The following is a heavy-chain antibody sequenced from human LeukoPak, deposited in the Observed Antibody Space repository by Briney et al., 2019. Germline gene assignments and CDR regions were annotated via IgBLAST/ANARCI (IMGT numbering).Heavy chain of an antibody. Sequence: GGSLRLSCAASGFTFDDYAMHWVRQAPGKGLEWDSGISWNSGSIGYADSVKGRFTISRDNAKNSLYLQMNSLRAEDTALYYCAKDRLRQAAGDDAFDIWGQGTMVTVSS. CDR2: ISWNSGSI. V-gene: IGHV3-9*01. J-gene: IGHJ3*02. CDR3: AKDRLRQAAGDDAFDI. D-gene: IGHD6-13*01. CDR1: GFTFDDYA.